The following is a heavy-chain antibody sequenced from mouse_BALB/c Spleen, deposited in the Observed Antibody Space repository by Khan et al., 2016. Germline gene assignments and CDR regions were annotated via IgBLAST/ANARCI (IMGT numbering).Heavy chain of an antibody. CDR3: ARDYYGSSFFDY. CDR2: INYSGST. J-gene: IGHJ2*01. D-gene: IGHD1-1*01. Sequence: EVQLQESGPGLVKPSQSLSLTCTVTGYSITSDYAWNWIRQFPGNKLEWMGYINYSGSTSYNPSLKSRISITRDTSKNQFFLQLNSVTTEYTATYDCARDYYGSSFFDYWGQGTTLTVSS. V-gene: IGHV3-2*02. CDR1: GYSITSDYA.